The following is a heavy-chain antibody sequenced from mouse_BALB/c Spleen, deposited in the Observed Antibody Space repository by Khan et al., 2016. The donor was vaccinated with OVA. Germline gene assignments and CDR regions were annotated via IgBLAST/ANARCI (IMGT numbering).Heavy chain of an antibody. J-gene: IGHJ2*01. CDR2: ISYSGST. CDR1: GYSITSGYG. V-gene: IGHV3-2*02. CDR3: ARTARIKY. D-gene: IGHD1-2*01. Sequence: QLEESGPGLVKPSQSLSLTCTVTGYSITSGYGWNWIRQFPGNKLEWMGYISYSGSTNYNPSLKSRISITRDTSKNQFFLQLKSVTTEDTATYYCARTARIKYWGQGTTLTVSS.